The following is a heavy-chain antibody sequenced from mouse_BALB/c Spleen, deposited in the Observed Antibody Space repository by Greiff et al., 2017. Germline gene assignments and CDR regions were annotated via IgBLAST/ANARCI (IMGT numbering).Heavy chain of an antibody. CDR2: IWSGGST. Sequence: VQVVESGPGLVQPSQSLSITCTVSGFSLTSYGVHWVRQSPGKGLEWLGVIWSGGSTDYNAAFISRLSISKDNSKSQVFFKMNSLQANDTAIYYCARRGSGYVGYAMDYWGQGTSVTVSS. D-gene: IGHD3-1*01. J-gene: IGHJ4*01. CDR3: ARRGSGYVGYAMDY. V-gene: IGHV2-2*02. CDR1: GFSLTSYG.